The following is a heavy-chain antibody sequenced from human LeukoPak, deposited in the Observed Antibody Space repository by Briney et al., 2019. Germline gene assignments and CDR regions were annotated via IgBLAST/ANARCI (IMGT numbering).Heavy chain of an antibody. CDR3: AKEGVATAHFDY. J-gene: IGHJ4*02. D-gene: IGHD5-12*01. V-gene: IGHV3-23*01. CDR2: ISGSGGST. Sequence: GGSLRLSCAASGFTFSCCAMSWVRQAPGKGLEWVSAISGSGGSTYYADSVKGRFAISRDNSKNTLYLQMNSLRAEDTAVYYCAKEGVATAHFDYWGQGTLVTVSS. CDR1: GFTFSCCA.